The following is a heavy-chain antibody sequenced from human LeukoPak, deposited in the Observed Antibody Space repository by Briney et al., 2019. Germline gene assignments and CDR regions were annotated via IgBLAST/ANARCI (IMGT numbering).Heavy chain of an antibody. J-gene: IGHJ4*02. D-gene: IGHD2-15*01. CDR1: GYSLSHGYY. Sequence: SGALSLTFAVSGYSLSHGYYWGLVRPPPGEGAEWIGSTYHSGSTYYNPSLKSRVTISVDTSKNQFSLKLSSVTAADTAVYYCARGGAATGNFDYWGQGTLVTVSS. V-gene: IGHV4-38-2*01. CDR2: TYHSGST. CDR3: ARGGAATGNFDY.